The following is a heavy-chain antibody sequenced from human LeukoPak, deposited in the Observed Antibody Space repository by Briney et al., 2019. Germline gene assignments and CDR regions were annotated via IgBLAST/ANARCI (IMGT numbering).Heavy chain of an antibody. J-gene: IGHJ4*02. CDR1: GGSISSSSYY. Sequence: SETLSLTRTVSGGSISSSSYYWGWIRQPPGKGLGWIGSIYYSGSTYYNPSLKSRFTISVNTSKNQFSLKLSSVTAADTAVYYCARVGTAIAEYFDYWGQGTLVTVSS. V-gene: IGHV4-39*01. CDR3: ARVGTAIAEYFDY. CDR2: IYYSGST. D-gene: IGHD5-18*01.